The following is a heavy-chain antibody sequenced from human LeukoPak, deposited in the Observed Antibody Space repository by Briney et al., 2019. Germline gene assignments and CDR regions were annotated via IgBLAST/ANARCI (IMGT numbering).Heavy chain of an antibody. J-gene: IGHJ4*02. CDR2: MSSRGYPI. V-gene: IGHV3-11*01. Sequence: PGGSLRLSCLASGFTFSDYYMSWVRQAPGKGQEWISYMSSRGYPIYYADSVKGRFTISRDNAKNTLYLQMHNLRADDTAVYFCARVGIALASPFDYWGLGTLVAVSS. D-gene: IGHD1-1*01. CDR1: GFTFSDYY. CDR3: ARVGIALASPFDY.